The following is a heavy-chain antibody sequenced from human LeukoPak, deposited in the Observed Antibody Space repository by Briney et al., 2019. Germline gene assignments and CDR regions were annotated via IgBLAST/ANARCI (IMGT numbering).Heavy chain of an antibody. V-gene: IGHV4-31*03. CDR2: IYHSGNT. CDR3: ARANYYDSTGYLPVVYPSDF. Sequence: SETLSLTCTVSGASIRSSGYYWSWIRQDPAKGLEWIGYIYHSGNTYYNPSLKSRVTISLDTSKNQFPLKLRSVTAADTAVYYCARANYYDSTGYLPVVYPSDFWGQGTLVTVSS. D-gene: IGHD3-22*01. CDR1: GASIRSSGYY. J-gene: IGHJ4*02.